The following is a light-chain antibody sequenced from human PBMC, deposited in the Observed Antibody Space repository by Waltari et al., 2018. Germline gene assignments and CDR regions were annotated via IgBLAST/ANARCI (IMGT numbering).Light chain of an antibody. CDR1: QSVSSNY. V-gene: IGKV3-20*01. CDR2: GAS. CDR3: QQYGSSPWT. Sequence: ENVLTQSPGTLSLSPGERATLSCGASQSVSSNYLAWYQQKPGQAPRLLIYGASSRATGIPDRFSGSGSGTDFTLSISRLEPEDFAVYYCQQYGSSPWTFGQGTKVEIK. J-gene: IGKJ1*01.